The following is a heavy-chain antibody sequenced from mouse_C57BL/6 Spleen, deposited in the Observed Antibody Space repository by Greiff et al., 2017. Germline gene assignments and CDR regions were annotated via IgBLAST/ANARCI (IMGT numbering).Heavy chain of an antibody. Sequence: EVKLVESGGGLVKPGWSLTLSCAASGFTFSDYGMHWVRQAPEKGLEWVAYISSGSSTIYYADTVQGRFTIARDNAKNTLCLQMTSLRSEDTAMYYCASTLFDYWGQGTTRTVSS. J-gene: IGHJ2*01. CDR1: GFTFSDYG. V-gene: IGHV5-17*01. CDR3: ASTLFDY. CDR2: ISSGSSTI.